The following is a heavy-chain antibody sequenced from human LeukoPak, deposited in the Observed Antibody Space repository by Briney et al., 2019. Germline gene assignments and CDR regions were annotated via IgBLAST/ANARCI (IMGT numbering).Heavy chain of an antibody. Sequence: PSETLSLTCTVSGGSISSSSYYWGWIRQPPGKGLEWTGSIYHSGSTYYNPSLKSRVTISVDTSKNQFSLKLSSVTAADTAVYYCARSRGVEMAAPRDYYFDYWGQGTLVTVSS. CDR1: GGSISSSSYY. V-gene: IGHV4-39*01. D-gene: IGHD5-24*01. CDR2: IYHSGST. CDR3: ARSRGVEMAAPRDYYFDY. J-gene: IGHJ4*02.